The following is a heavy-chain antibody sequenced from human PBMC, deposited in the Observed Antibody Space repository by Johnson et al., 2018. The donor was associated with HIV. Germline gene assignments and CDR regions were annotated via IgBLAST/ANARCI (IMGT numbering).Heavy chain of an antibody. CDR1: GFTFSDYY. V-gene: IGHV3-11*04. CDR2: ISSSVTTV. CDR3: ARDRGYWDAFDI. D-gene: IGHD3-22*01. J-gene: IGHJ3*02. Sequence: QVQLVESGGGLVKPGGSLRLSCAASGFTFSDYYMVWIRQTPGKGLEWVSYISSSVTTVYYADSVKGRFSISRDNAKHSLYLQMNSLRAEDTAVYYCARDRGYWDAFDIWGQGTMVTVSS.